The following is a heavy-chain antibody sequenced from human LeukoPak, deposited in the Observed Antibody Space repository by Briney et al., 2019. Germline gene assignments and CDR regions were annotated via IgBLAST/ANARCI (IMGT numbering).Heavy chain of an antibody. CDR3: AKVDSRDGYLPNY. CDR1: GFTFSNYW. Sequence: GGSLRLSCAASGFTFSNYWMNWVRQAPGKGLEWVAFIRYDGSNKYYADSVKGRFTISRDNSKNTLYLQMNSLRAEDTAVYYCAKVDSRDGYLPNYWGQGTLVTVSS. D-gene: IGHD5-24*01. J-gene: IGHJ4*02. V-gene: IGHV3-30*02. CDR2: IRYDGSNK.